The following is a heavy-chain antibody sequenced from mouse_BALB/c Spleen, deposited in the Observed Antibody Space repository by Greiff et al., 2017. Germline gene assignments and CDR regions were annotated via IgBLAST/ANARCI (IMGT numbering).Heavy chain of an antibody. CDR3: ACYDY. CDR2: IFPGSGNT. CDR1: GFSFKSYY. J-gene: IGHJ2*01. V-gene: IGHV1-66*01. D-gene: IGHD1-1*01. Sequence: VQLQQSGPELVKPGASVKISCTSSGFSFKSYYIHWVKQRPGQGLEWIGCIFPGSGNTKYNEKFKGKATLTADTSSITAYMQISSLTSEDSAVYVCACYDYWGRGTTLTVSS.